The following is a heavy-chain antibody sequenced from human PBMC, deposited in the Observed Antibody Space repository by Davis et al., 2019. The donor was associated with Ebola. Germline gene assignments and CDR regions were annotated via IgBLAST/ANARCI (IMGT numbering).Heavy chain of an antibody. J-gene: IGHJ4*02. V-gene: IGHV3-53*01. Sequence: GESLKISCAASGFTVSSNYMSWVRQAPGKGLEWVSVIYSGGSTYYADSVKGRFTISRDNSKNTLYLQMNSLRAEDTAVYYCASAYYYDSSGYLFGGWGQGTLVTVSS. CDR1: GFTVSSNY. CDR2: IYSGGST. D-gene: IGHD3-22*01. CDR3: ASAYYYDSSGYLFGG.